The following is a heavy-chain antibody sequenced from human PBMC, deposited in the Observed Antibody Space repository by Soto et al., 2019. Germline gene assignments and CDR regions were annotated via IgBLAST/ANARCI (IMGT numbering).Heavy chain of an antibody. Sequence: SETLSLTCTVSGGSISSGDYYWSWIRQPPGKGLEWIGYIYYSGSTYYNPSLKSRVTISVDTSKNQFSLKLSSVTAADTAVYYCARCPLIPGDFWNGYFLGSFDYWGQGTLVTVSS. CDR1: GGSISSGDYY. CDR3: ARCPLIPGDFWNGYFLGSFDY. CDR2: IYYSGST. D-gene: IGHD3-3*01. J-gene: IGHJ4*02. V-gene: IGHV4-30-4*01.